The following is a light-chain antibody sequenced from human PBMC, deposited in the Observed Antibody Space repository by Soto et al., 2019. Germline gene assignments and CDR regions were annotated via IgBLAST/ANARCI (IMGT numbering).Light chain of an antibody. Sequence: EIVMTQSPATLSVSPGERATLSCRASQSDSSNLAWYQQKPGQAPRLLIYGASTRATGIPARFSGSGSGTEFTLTISSLLSEDFAVYYCQQYNNWPLTFGGGTKVEIK. J-gene: IGKJ4*01. CDR2: GAS. CDR1: QSDSSN. V-gene: IGKV3-15*01. CDR3: QQYNNWPLT.